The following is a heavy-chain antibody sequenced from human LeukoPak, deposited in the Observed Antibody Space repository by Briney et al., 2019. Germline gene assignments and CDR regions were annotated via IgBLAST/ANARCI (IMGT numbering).Heavy chain of an antibody. J-gene: IGHJ4*02. CDR1: GGSISSHTW. V-gene: IGHV4-4*02. CDR2: IYHTGRT. D-gene: IGHD6-13*01. Sequence: SETLSLTCAVSGGSISSHTWWNWVRQPPGKGLEWIGEIYHTGRTNYNASLKSRVTMSVDTSKKQFSLKLNSVTAADTAVYYCATYEQQLAFDNWGQGTLVTVSS. CDR3: ATYEQQLAFDN.